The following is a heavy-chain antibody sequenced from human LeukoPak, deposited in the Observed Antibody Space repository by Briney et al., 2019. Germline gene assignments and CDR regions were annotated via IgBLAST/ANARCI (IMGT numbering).Heavy chain of an antibody. CDR1: GYTLTELS. V-gene: IGHV1-24*01. D-gene: IGHD3-10*01. CDR2: FDPEDGET. J-gene: IGHJ4*02. Sequence: ASVKVSCKVSGYTLTELSMHWVRQAPGKGLEWMGGFDPEDGETIYAQKFQGRVTMTEDTSTDTAYMELSSLRSEDTAVYYCATETYYYGSGSYYRHFDYWGQGTLVTVSS. CDR3: ATETYYYGSGSYYRHFDY.